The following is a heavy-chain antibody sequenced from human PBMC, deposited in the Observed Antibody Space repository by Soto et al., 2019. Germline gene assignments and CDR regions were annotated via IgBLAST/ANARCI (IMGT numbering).Heavy chain of an antibody. D-gene: IGHD3-10*01. Sequence: PGGSLRLSCAASGFTFSSYAMSWVRQAPGKGLEWVSAISGSGGSTYYADSVKGRFTISRDNSKNTLYLQMNSPRAEDTAVYYCAKSAAIGFRRIPPDDYWGQGTLVTVSS. J-gene: IGHJ4*02. CDR3: AKSAAIGFRRIPPDDY. V-gene: IGHV3-23*01. CDR2: ISGSGGST. CDR1: GFTFSSYA.